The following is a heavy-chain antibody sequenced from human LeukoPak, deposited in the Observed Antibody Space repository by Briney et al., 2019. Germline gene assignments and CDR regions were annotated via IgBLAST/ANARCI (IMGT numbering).Heavy chain of an antibody. CDR3: ARGTSAGGPISPFNF. J-gene: IGHJ4*02. Sequence: GGSLRLSCVASGFTFRKNWTHWVRQAPGKGLVWVSRIQGDGSNTNYADSVKGRFSISRGNAKNTVYLQMNSLRAEDTGIYYCARGTSAGGPISPFNFWGQGTVVTVSS. CDR2: IQGDGSNT. V-gene: IGHV3-74*01. CDR1: GFTFRKNW. D-gene: IGHD6-13*01.